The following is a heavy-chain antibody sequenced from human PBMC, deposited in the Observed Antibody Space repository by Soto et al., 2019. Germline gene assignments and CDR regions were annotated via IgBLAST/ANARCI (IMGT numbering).Heavy chain of an antibody. D-gene: IGHD3-22*01. J-gene: IGHJ3*02. CDR1: GGSISSGGYY. V-gene: IGHV4-31*03. CDR2: IYYSGST. CDR3: ARSGDYYDSSGYYGAFDI. Sequence: QVQLQESGPGLVKPSQTLSLTCTVSGGSISSGGYYWSWIRQHPGKGLEWIGYIYYSGSTYYNPSLNCRVTISVDTTKNQFSLKVRSVTAADTAVYYCARSGDYYDSSGYYGAFDIWGQGTMVPVSS.